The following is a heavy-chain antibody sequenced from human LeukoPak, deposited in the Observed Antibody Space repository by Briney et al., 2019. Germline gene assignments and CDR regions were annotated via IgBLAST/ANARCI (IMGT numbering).Heavy chain of an antibody. D-gene: IGHD3-22*01. Sequence: SEALSLTCTVSGGSISSSSYYWGWIRQPPGKGLEWIGSIYYSGSTYYNPSLKSRVTISVDTSKNQFSLKLSSVTAADTAVYYCARRGYYYELADYWGQGTLVTVSS. J-gene: IGHJ4*02. CDR1: GGSISSSSYY. V-gene: IGHV4-39*01. CDR2: IYYSGST. CDR3: ARRGYYYELADY.